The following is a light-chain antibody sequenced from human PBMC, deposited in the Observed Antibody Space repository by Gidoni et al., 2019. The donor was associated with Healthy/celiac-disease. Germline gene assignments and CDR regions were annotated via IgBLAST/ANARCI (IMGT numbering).Light chain of an antibody. CDR1: NIGSKS. Sequence: SYVLPQPPSVSVAPGKTARITCGGKNIGSKSVHWYQQKPGQAPVLVIYYDSDRPSGIPERFSGSNSGNTATLTISRVEAGDEADYYCQVWDSSSDHPYVFGTGTKVTVL. CDR3: QVWDSSSDHPYV. V-gene: IGLV3-21*04. J-gene: IGLJ1*01. CDR2: YDS.